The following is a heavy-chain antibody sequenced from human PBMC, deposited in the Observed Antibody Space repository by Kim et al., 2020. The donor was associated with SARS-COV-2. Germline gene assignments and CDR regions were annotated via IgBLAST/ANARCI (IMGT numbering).Heavy chain of an antibody. D-gene: IGHD5-18*01. J-gene: IGHJ6*02. CDR1: GFTFSSYG. V-gene: IGHV3-33*01. CDR2: IWYDGSNK. CDR3: ARDAPNTAMANYYYYGMDV. Sequence: GGSLRLSCAASGFTFSSYGMHWVRQAPGKGLEWVAVIWYDGSNKYYADSVKGRFTISRDNSKNTLYLQMNSLRAEDTAVYYCARDAPNTAMANYYYYGMDVWGQGTTVTVSS.